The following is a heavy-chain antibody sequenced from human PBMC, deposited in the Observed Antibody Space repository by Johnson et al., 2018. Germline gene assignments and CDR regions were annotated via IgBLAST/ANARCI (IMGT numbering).Heavy chain of an antibody. V-gene: IGHV3-9*01. CDR2: ISWNSKST. CDR3: AKDKKRQDYFYYMDV. J-gene: IGHJ6*03. CDR1: GFSFDDYA. Sequence: VQLVQSGGGLVQPGRSLRLSCAASGFSFDDYAMHWVRQAPGKGLEWVSGISWNSKSTGYADSVKGRFITSTDNAKNTLSLQSNSLRVEDTALYYCAKDKKRQDYFYYMDVVGKGTTVTVSS. D-gene: IGHD3-9*01.